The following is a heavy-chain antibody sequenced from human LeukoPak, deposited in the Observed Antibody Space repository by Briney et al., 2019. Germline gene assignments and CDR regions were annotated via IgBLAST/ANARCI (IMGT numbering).Heavy chain of an antibody. CDR1: GGTFSSYA. D-gene: IGHD2-2*01. CDR3: ARGCTSCLWFDP. CDR2: IIPIFGTA. J-gene: IGHJ5*02. Sequence: ASVKVSCKASGGTFSSYAISLVRQAPGQGLEWMGRIIPIFGTANYAQKFQGRVTITTDESTSTAYMELSSLRSEDTAVYYCARGCTSCLWFDPWGQGTLVTVSS. V-gene: IGHV1-69*05.